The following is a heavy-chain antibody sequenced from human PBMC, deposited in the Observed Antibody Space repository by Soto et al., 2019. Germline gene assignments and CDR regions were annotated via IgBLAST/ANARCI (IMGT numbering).Heavy chain of an antibody. D-gene: IGHD3-22*01. Sequence: GGSLRLSCAASGFTFSNAWMNWVRQAPGKGLEWVGRIKSKTDGGTTDYAAPVKGRFTIPRDDSKNTLYLQMNSLKTEDTAVYYCTTDLYYYDSSGYYYGLDVWGQGTKVTVSS. CDR3: TTDLYYYDSSGYYYGLDV. CDR2: IKSKTDGGTT. CDR1: GFTFSNAW. J-gene: IGHJ6*02. V-gene: IGHV3-15*07.